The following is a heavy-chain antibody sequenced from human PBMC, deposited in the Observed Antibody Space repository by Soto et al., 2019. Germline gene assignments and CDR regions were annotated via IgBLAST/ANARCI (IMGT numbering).Heavy chain of an antibody. J-gene: IGHJ4*02. CDR2: ISAYNGNT. CDR3: ARDGYSGYDYFA. V-gene: IGHV1-18*01. Sequence: ASVKVSCKASVYTFTSYGIIWVRQAPGQGREWMGWISAYNGNTNYAQKRQGRVTMTTDTSTSTASMELRSIRSDDTDVYYRARDGYSGYDYFAWGQGTLVTVTS. CDR1: VYTFTSYG. D-gene: IGHD5-12*01.